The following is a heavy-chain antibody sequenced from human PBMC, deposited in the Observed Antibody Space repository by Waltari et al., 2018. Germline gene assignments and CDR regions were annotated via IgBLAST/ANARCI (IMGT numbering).Heavy chain of an antibody. Sequence: EVQLLESGGGLVQPGGSLRLSCAASGFTFSSDAMSWVRQAPGKGVEGVSAISGSGGSTYYADSVKGWSTNSRDNAKITLYRQMNSLRAEDTAVYYCAKDVLRVRGWFDPWGQGTLVTVSS. CDR3: AKDVLRVRGWFDP. CDR1: GFTFSSDA. D-gene: IGHD6-13*01. V-gene: IGHV3-23*01. CDR2: ISGSGGST. J-gene: IGHJ5*02.